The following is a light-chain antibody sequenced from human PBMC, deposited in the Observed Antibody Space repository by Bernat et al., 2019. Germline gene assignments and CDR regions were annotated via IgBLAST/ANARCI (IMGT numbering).Light chain of an antibody. CDR1: NSDVGAYDH. CDR2: EVT. V-gene: IGLV2-23*02. J-gene: IGLJ3*02. Sequence: QSALTQPASVSGSPGQSIAISCTGTNSDVGAYDHVSWYQQHPGKVPKLIIYEVTRRPSGVSNRFSGSKSGNTASLTISGLQADDEADYYCCSHAGLTFRVFGGGTRLTVL. CDR3: CSHAGLTFRV.